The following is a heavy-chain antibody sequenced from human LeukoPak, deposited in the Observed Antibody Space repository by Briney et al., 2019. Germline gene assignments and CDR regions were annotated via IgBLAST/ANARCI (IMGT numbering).Heavy chain of an antibody. J-gene: IGHJ4*02. Sequence: ASVKVSCKASGGTFSSYAISWVRQAPGQGLEWMGGIIPIFGTANYAQKFQGRVTITTDESTSTAYMELSSLRSEDTAVYYCASSHNSGSPDYWGQGTLVTVSS. CDR1: GGTFSSYA. CDR2: IIPIFGTA. D-gene: IGHD1-26*01. CDR3: ASSHNSGSPDY. V-gene: IGHV1-69*05.